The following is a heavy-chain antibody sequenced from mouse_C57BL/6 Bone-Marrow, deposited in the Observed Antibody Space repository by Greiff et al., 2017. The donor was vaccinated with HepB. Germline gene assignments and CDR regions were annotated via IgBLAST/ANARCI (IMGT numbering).Heavy chain of an antibody. CDR2: IWWDDDK. CDR1: GFSLSTFGMG. D-gene: IGHD1-1*01. V-gene: IGHV8-8*01. CDR3: EIYYYGSSLYYFDY. J-gene: IGHJ2*01. Sequence: QVTLKESGPGILQPSQTLSLTCSFSGFSLSTFGMGVGWIRQPSGKGLEWLAHIWWDDDKYYNPALKSRLTISKDTSKNQVFLKIANVDTADTATYYCEIYYYGSSLYYFDYWGQGTTLTVSS.